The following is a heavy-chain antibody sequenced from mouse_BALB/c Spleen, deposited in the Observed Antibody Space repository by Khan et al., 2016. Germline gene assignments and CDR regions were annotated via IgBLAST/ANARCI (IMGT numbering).Heavy chain of an antibody. J-gene: IGHJ1*01. CDR3: ASPAVSSYVNYWYFDV. V-gene: IGHV14-3*02. CDR1: GFNIKDTY. CDR2: IDPANGNT. Sequence: VQLQQSGAELVKPGASVKLSCTASGFNIKDTYMHWVKQRPEQGLEWIGRIDPANGNTKYDPKFQGKATITADTSSNTAYLQLSSLTSEDTAVYYCASPAVSSYVNYWYFDVWGAGTTFTVSS. D-gene: IGHD2-12*01.